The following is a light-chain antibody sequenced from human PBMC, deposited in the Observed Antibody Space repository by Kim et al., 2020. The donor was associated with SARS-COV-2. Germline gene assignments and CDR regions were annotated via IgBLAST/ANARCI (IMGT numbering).Light chain of an antibody. Sequence: GQRVTISCSGSHSNIGSNPLNWYQQLPGTAPQVLIYSTDQRPSRVPDRFSGSKSGTSASLAISGLQSEDEADYYCAAWDDSLNAWVFGGGTQLTVL. J-gene: IGLJ3*02. CDR3: AAWDDSLNAWV. V-gene: IGLV1-44*01. CDR1: HSNIGSNP. CDR2: STD.